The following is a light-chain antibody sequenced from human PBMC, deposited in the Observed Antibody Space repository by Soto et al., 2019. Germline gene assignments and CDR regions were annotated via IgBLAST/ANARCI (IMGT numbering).Light chain of an antibody. Sequence: DIVMTQTSLSLSVTPGQPSSMSCKFSVSLLDTNGKSYLSWYLKKPGQPPQPLFFTLSYRASGVPDRFSGSGSGTYFTLKISRVEAEDVGVYYCMQRIEFPLTFGGGTKVDI. CDR2: TLS. J-gene: IGKJ4*01. V-gene: IGKV2-40*01. CDR1: VSLLDTNGKSY. CDR3: MQRIEFPLT.